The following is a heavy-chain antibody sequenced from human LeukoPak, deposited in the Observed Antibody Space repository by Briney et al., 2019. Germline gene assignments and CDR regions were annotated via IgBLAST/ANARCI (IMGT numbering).Heavy chain of an antibody. CDR1: GFTFSIYA. J-gene: IGHJ5*02. D-gene: IGHD2-15*01. V-gene: IGHV3-23*01. CDR3: ARSKEDCCGTFDP. Sequence: GGSLRLSCAASGFTFSIYAMSWVRQAPGKGLEWVSAISGSRGSTYYADSVKGRFTISRDNSKNTLYLQMNSLRAEDTAVYYCARSKEDCCGTFDPWGQGTLVPVSS. CDR2: ISGSRGST.